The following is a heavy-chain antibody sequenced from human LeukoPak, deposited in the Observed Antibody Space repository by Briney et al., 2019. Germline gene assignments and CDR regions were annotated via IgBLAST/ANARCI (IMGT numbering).Heavy chain of an antibody. CDR2: IYYSGST. D-gene: IGHD1-26*01. Sequence: SETLFLTCTVSGGSISSYYWSWIRQPPGKGLEWIGYIYYSGSTNYNPSLKSRVTISVDTSKNQFSLKLSSVTAADTAVYYCARLEVGATVDYWGQGTLVTVSS. CDR1: GGSISSYY. J-gene: IGHJ4*02. V-gene: IGHV4-59*08. CDR3: ARLEVGATVDY.